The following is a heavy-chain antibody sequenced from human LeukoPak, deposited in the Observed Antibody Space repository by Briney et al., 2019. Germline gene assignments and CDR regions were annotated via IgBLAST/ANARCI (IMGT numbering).Heavy chain of an antibody. CDR2: IYHSGST. V-gene: IGHV4-38-2*02. D-gene: IGHD4-17*01. J-gene: IGHJ5*02. CDR1: GYSISSGYY. Sequence: SETLSLTCTVSGYSISSGYYWGWIRQPPGKGLEWIGSIYHSGSTYYNPSLKSRVTISVDTSKNQFSLKLSSVTAADTAVYYCARGATVTTPSLGWFDPWGQGTLVTVSS. CDR3: ARGATVTTPSLGWFDP.